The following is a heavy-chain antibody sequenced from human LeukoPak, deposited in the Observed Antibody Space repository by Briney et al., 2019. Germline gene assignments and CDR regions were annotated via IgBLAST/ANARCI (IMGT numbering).Heavy chain of an antibody. D-gene: IGHD7-27*01. Sequence: QSGGSLRLSCAASAFIFSSYWMSWVRQAPGKGLEWVANIKQDGSEKYYVDSVKGRFTISRDNAKNSLYLQMNSLRAEDTAVYFCARGFRGDNFDYWGQGTLVTVSS. CDR3: ARGFRGDNFDY. V-gene: IGHV3-7*03. CDR1: AFIFSSYW. J-gene: IGHJ4*02. CDR2: IKQDGSEK.